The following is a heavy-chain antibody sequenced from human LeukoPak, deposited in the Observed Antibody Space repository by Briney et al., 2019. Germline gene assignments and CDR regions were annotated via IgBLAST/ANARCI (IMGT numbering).Heavy chain of an antibody. J-gene: IGHJ4*02. CDR1: GFSFSSYA. D-gene: IGHD2-15*01. Sequence: GGSLRLSCATSGFSFSSYAMSWVRQAPGKGLEWVSAMSSSDDGRYYAASVRGRFTISRDTSRSTLYLQMNSLRAEDAAVYYCAKAPVTSCRGAFCYPFDYWGQGTLVSVSS. V-gene: IGHV3-23*01. CDR3: AKAPVTSCRGAFCYPFDY. CDR2: MSSSDDGR.